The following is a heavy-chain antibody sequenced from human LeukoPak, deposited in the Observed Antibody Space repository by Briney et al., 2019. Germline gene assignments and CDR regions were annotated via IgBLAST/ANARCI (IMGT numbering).Heavy chain of an antibody. CDR2: ISYDGSNK. D-gene: IGHD3/OR15-3a*01. V-gene: IGHV3-30*03. Sequence: GGSLRLSCAASGFTFSSYSMNWVRQAPGKGLEWVAVISYDGSNKYYADSVKGRFTISRDNSKNTLYLQMNSLRAEDTAVYYCAREETWTSPFAYWGQGTLVTVSS. CDR1: GFTFSSYS. CDR3: AREETWTSPFAY. J-gene: IGHJ4*02.